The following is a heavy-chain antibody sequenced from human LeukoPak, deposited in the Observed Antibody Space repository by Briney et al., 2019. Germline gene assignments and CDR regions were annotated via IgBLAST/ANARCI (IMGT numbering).Heavy chain of an antibody. CDR3: AKSSSGYYKPDY. V-gene: IGHV3-23*01. J-gene: IGHJ4*02. CDR1: GFTFDDYA. CDR2: ISGSGGST. Sequence: GGSLRLSCAASGFTFDDYAMHWVRQAPGKGLEWVSAISGSGGSTYYADSVKGRFTISRDNPKNTLYLQMNSLRAEDTAVYYCAKSSSGYYKPDYWGQGTLVTVSS. D-gene: IGHD3-22*01.